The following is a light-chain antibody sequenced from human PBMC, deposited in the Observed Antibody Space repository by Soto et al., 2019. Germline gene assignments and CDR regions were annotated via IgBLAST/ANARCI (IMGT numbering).Light chain of an antibody. V-gene: IGKV1-5*01. Sequence: DILMTQSPYTLSASVGDRVTLTCRASQHINNWLAWYQQKSGKAPKLLMYDASSLDSGVPSRFSGSSSGTEFTLTISSVQSGDFAAYYCQQYHSYPYTFGQGTKLEIK. CDR1: QHINNW. CDR2: DAS. J-gene: IGKJ2*01. CDR3: QQYHSYPYT.